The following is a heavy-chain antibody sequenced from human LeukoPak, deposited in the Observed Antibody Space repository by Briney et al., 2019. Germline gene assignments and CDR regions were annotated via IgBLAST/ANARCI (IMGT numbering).Heavy chain of an antibody. CDR3: ARIVYRPPVDY. D-gene: IGHD3-22*01. CDR1: GGSFSGYY. CDR2: INHSGST. Sequence: PSETLSLTCAVYGGSFSGYYWSWIRQPPGKGLEWIGEINHSGSTNYNPSLKSRVTISVDTSKNQFSLKLSSVTAADTAVSYCARIVYRPPVDYWGQGTLVTVSS. V-gene: IGHV4-34*01. J-gene: IGHJ4*02.